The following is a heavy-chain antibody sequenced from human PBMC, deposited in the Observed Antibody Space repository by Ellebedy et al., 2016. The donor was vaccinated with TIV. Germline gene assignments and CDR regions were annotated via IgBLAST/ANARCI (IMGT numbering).Heavy chain of an antibody. V-gene: IGHV4-34*01. CDR2: INHSGST. D-gene: IGHD5-18*01. J-gene: IGHJ6*03. CDR1: GGSFSDYY. Sequence: SETLSLTCAVYGGSFSDYYWSWIRQSPGKGLEWIGEINHSGSTNYNPSLKSRVTISVDTSKNQFSLNLRSVTAADTAIYYCARVGTELVTVDEYYYYMDVWGKGTTVTVSS. CDR3: ARVGTELVTVDEYYYYMDV.